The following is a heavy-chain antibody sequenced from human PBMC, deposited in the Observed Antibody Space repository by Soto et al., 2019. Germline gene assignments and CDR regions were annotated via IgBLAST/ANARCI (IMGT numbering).Heavy chain of an antibody. D-gene: IGHD3-10*01. J-gene: IGHJ6*03. CDR2: MNPNSGNT. CDR1: GYTFTSYD. V-gene: IGHV1-8*01. CDR3: ARAKGRTKTYYYGSGSYWSYYYMDV. Sequence: ASVKVSCEASGYTFTSYDINWVRQATGQGLEWMGWMNPNSGNTGYAQKFQGRVTMTRNTSISTAYMELSSLRSEDTAVYYCARAKGRTKTYYYGSGSYWSYYYMDVWGKGTTVTVSS.